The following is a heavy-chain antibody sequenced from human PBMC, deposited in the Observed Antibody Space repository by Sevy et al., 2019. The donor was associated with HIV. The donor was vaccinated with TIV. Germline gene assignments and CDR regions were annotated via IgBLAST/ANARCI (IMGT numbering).Heavy chain of an antibody. CDR1: GFTFSYYD. D-gene: IGHD3-10*01. J-gene: IGHJ6*02. V-gene: IGHV3-21*01. CDR3: AKDGAYYGSDGMDV. Sequence: GGSLRLSCAASGFTFSYYDLNWVRQAPGKGLEWVSSISSGSSYIYYADSVKGRFTISRDNAESSLFLQMNSLRAEDTAVYYCAKDGAYYGSDGMDVWGQGTTVTVSS. CDR2: ISSGSSYI.